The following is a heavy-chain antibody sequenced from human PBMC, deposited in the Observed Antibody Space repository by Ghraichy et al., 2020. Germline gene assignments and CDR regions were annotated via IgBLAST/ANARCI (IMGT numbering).Heavy chain of an antibody. J-gene: IGHJ4*02. D-gene: IGHD1-26*01. CDR3: ARQPGVVGAADY. CDR1: DGSISSSSYY. Sequence: SQTLSLTCTVPDGSISSSSYYWGWIRQPPGKGLEWIGTIYYSGSTYYNPSLKSRVTIFVDTSKNQFSLRLSSVTAADTAVYYCARQPGVVGAADYWGQGSLVSV. V-gene: IGHV4-39*01. CDR2: IYYSGST.